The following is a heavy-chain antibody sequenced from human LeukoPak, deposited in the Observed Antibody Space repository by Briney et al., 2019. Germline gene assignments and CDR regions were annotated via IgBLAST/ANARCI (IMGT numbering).Heavy chain of an antibody. J-gene: IGHJ3*02. CDR2: ISSSSSTI. CDR1: GFTFSSYS. Sequence: PGRSLRLSCAASGFTFSSYSMNWVRQAPGKGLEWVSYISSSSSTIYYADSVKGRFTISRDNAKNSLYLQMNSLRAEDTAVYYCARDVTIAAAARRAFDIWGQGTMVTVSS. D-gene: IGHD6-13*01. CDR3: ARDVTIAAAARRAFDI. V-gene: IGHV3-48*04.